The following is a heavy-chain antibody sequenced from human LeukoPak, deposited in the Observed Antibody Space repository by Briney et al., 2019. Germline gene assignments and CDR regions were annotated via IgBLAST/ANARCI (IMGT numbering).Heavy chain of an antibody. CDR2: YYYSGST. Sequence: KPSETLSLTCTVSGGSISRSSYYWGWIRQPPGQGLDWIVTYYYSGSTYYSPSLRGRVTISVDTSKNQFSLSLSSVTAADTAVYYCARHSVVRLGELSPDYWGQGTLVTVS. J-gene: IGHJ4*02. V-gene: IGHV4-39*01. CDR1: GGSISRSSYY. CDR3: ARHSVVRLGELSPDY. D-gene: IGHD3-16*02.